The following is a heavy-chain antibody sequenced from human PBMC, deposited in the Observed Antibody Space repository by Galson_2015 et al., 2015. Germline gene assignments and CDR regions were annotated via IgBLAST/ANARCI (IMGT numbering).Heavy chain of an antibody. Sequence: SLRLSCAASGFTFSSYSMNWVRQAPGKGLEWVSYISSSSSTIYYADSVKGRFTISRDNAKNSLYLQMNSLRDEDTAVYYCARAYYYDSSGPGYWGQGTLVTVSS. D-gene: IGHD3-22*01. V-gene: IGHV3-48*02. J-gene: IGHJ4*02. CDR2: ISSSSSTI. CDR3: ARAYYYDSSGPGY. CDR1: GFTFSSYS.